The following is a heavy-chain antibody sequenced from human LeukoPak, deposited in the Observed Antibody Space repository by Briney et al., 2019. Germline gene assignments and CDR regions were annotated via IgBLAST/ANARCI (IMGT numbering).Heavy chain of an antibody. CDR3: ASLYDIVGTTVYY. Sequence: ASVKVSCKASGGTFISYAISWVRQAPGQGLEWMGRIDPNTGGTKSAKNFQGRVTMTRDTSISTAYMALSGLRSDDTAVYYCASLYDIVGTTVYYWGQGTLVTVSS. D-gene: IGHD1-26*01. J-gene: IGHJ4*02. CDR1: GGTFISYA. CDR2: IDPNTGGT. V-gene: IGHV1-2*06.